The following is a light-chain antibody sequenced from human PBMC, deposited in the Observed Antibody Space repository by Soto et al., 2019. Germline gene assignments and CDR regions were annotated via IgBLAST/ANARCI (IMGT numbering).Light chain of an antibody. Sequence: EIVLTQSPGTLSLSPGERATLSCRASQSLSSSQLAWYQQKPGQAPRLLIHDASSRATGISDRFTGSGSGTDFTLTITTLEPEDFEVYYCQQYGSSPRTFGLGTKVDIK. J-gene: IGKJ1*01. V-gene: IGKV3-20*01. CDR1: QSLSSSQ. CDR2: DAS. CDR3: QQYGSSPRT.